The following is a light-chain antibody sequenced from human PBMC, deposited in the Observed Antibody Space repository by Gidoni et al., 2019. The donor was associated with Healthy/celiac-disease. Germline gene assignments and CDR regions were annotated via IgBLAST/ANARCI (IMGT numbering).Light chain of an antibody. CDR2: GAS. J-gene: IGKJ1*01. Sequence: EIVMTQSPATLSVSPGERATRSCRASQSVSSNLAWYQQKPGQAPRLLIYGASTRATGIPARFSGSGSGTEFTLTISSLHSEDFAVYYCQQYNNWPETFGQGTKVEIK. CDR1: QSVSSN. V-gene: IGKV3-15*01. CDR3: QQYNNWPET.